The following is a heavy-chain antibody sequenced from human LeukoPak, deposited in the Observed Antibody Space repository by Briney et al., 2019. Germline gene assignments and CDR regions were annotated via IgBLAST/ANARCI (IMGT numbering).Heavy chain of an antibody. CDR2: IYYSGST. CDR3: ARLQYDSSSYYYYGMDV. V-gene: IGHV4-59*08. J-gene: IGHJ6*02. Sequence: SETLSLTCTVSGGSISSYYWSWIRQPPGKGLEWIGYIYYSGSTNYNPSIKSRVTISVDTSKHQFSLKLSSVTAADTAVYYCARLQYDSSSYYYYGMDVWGQGTTVTVSS. D-gene: IGHD3-22*01. CDR1: GGSISSYY.